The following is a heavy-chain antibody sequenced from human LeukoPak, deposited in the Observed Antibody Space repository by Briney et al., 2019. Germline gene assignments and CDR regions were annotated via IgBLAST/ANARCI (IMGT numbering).Heavy chain of an antibody. V-gene: IGHV1-69*13. CDR2: IIPIFGTA. CDR3: ARGWCSGGSCYSGFDY. CDR1: GGTFSSYA. Sequence: SVKVSCKASGGTFSSYAVSWVRQAPGQGLEWMGGIIPIFGTANYAQKFQGRVTITADESTSTAYMELSSLRSEDTAVYYCARGWCSGGSCYSGFDYWGQGTLVTVSS. J-gene: IGHJ4*02. D-gene: IGHD2-15*01.